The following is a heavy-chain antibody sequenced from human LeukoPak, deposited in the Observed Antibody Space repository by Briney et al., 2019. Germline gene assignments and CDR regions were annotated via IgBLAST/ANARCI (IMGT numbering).Heavy chain of an antibody. D-gene: IGHD3-10*01. J-gene: IGHJ4*02. CDR2: ITGNGDTT. Sequence: GGALRLSCTASGFTFSSYPMYWVRQATGKGLEWVSAITGNGDTTYYADSMKGRFTLSRDNSRDTLFLQMNSLRAEDTAVYFCASSRVYGFLDYRGQGSLVTVSS. CDR1: GFTFSSYP. V-gene: IGHV3-23*01. CDR3: ASSRVYGFLDY.